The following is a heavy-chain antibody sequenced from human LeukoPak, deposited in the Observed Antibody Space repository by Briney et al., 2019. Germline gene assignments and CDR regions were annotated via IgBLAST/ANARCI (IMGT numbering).Heavy chain of an antibody. CDR3: ARVGATGYAFDM. Sequence: SETLSLTCTVSGGPISSYYWSWIRQPPGKGLEWIGYIYYRGSTNYNPSLKSRVTISMVTSKIQFSLKLSSVTAADTAVYYCARVGATGYAFDMWGQGTMVTVSS. CDR2: IYYRGST. D-gene: IGHD1-26*01. J-gene: IGHJ3*02. CDR1: GGPISSYY. V-gene: IGHV4-59*01.